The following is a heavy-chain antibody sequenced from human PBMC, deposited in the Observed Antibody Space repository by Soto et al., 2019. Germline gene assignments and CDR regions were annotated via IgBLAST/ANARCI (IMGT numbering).Heavy chain of an antibody. CDR3: VRGDDGVFDY. CDR1: GFAFSRHD. Sequence: EVHLVASGGGLIQPGGSLRLSCAASGFAFSRHDMHWVRQPTGRGLEWVLSIGIAGVTHYSGSVKGRFTLSRENAKNSLYLLMNSLRAGDTAVYYCVRGDDGVFDYWGQGILVTVSS. V-gene: IGHV3-13*01. D-gene: IGHD4-17*01. CDR2: IGIAGVT. J-gene: IGHJ4*02.